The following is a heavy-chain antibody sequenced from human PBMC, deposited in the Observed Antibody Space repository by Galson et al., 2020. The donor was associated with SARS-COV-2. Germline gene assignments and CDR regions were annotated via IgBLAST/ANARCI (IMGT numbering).Heavy chain of an antibody. Sequence: GESLKISCAASGFTFSTYAMSWVRQAPGKGLEWVSSIRNSGYDTYYADSVRGRFTISRDNSRNTLYLQMNSLRAEDTAVYYCAKDHRGYSGIYYEFDCWGQGTLVTVSS. J-gene: IGHJ4*02. D-gene: IGHD1-26*01. CDR1: GFTFSTYA. CDR3: AKDHRGYSGIYYEFDC. CDR2: IRNSGYDT. V-gene: IGHV3-23*01.